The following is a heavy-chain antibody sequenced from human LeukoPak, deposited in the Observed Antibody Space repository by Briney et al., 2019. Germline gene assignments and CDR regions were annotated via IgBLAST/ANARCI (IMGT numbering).Heavy chain of an antibody. V-gene: IGHV4-59*08. Sequence: SETLSLTCTVSGGSISSYYWSWIRQPPGKGLEWIGYIYYSGSTNCNPSLKSRVTMSVDTSKNQFSLKLSSVTAADTAVYYCARQHYGSDYYYGMDVWGQGTTVTVSS. CDR2: IYYSGST. CDR1: GGSISSYY. CDR3: ARQHYGSDYYYGMDV. D-gene: IGHD3-10*01. J-gene: IGHJ6*02.